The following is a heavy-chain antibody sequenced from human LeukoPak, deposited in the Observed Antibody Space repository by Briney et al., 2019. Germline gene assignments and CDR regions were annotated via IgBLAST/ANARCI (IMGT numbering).Heavy chain of an antibody. V-gene: IGHV4-30-4*07. J-gene: IGHJ3*02. CDR1: GDSISSGSYS. D-gene: IGHD1-26*01. CDR3: ARLGLTRDAFYI. CDR2: ISSTGST. Sequence: SETLSLTCAVSGDSISSGSYSWSWIRQPPGKALEWIGYISSTGSTYYNPSLKSRLSISSDTSKNQFSLNLSSVTAADTAVFYWARLGLTRDAFYIWGRGTMITVRS.